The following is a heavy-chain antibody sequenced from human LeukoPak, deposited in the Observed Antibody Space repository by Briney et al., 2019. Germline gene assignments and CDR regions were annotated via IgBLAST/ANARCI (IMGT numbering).Heavy chain of an antibody. J-gene: IGHJ4*02. V-gene: IGHV1-69*05. CDR1: GGTFSSYA. Sequence: GSSVKVSCKASGGTFSSYAISWVRQAPGQGLEWVGGVIPIFGTANYAQKFQGRVTITTDESTSTAYMELSSLRSEDTAVYYCARRRIEMATTYYFDYWGQGTLVTVSS. CDR2: VIPIFGTA. D-gene: IGHD5-24*01. CDR3: ARRRIEMATTYYFDY.